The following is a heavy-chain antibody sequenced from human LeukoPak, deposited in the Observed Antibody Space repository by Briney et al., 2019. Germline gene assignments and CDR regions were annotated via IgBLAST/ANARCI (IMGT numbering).Heavy chain of an antibody. Sequence: GGSLRLSCAASGFTFSSYAISWVRQAPGQGLEWMGRIIPIFGTANYAQKFQGRVTITTDESTSTAYMELSSLRSEDTAVYYCARPYYGSGSYSNEYFQHWGQGTLVTVSS. CDR1: GFTFSSYA. D-gene: IGHD3-10*01. CDR2: IIPIFGTA. V-gene: IGHV1-69*05. J-gene: IGHJ1*01. CDR3: ARPYYGSGSYSNEYFQH.